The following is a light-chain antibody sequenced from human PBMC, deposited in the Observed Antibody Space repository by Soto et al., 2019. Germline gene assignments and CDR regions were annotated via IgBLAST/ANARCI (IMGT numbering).Light chain of an antibody. CDR2: GAS. CDR1: QSVSSSY. V-gene: IGKV3-20*01. Sequence: EIVLTQSPGTLSLSPGERATLSCRASQSVSSSYLAWYQQKPGQAPRLLIYGASSRATGLPDRFSGSGSGTDFTLTISRLEPEDFAVYYCQQYGSSPLTFGQGTKVEIQ. CDR3: QQYGSSPLT. J-gene: IGKJ1*01.